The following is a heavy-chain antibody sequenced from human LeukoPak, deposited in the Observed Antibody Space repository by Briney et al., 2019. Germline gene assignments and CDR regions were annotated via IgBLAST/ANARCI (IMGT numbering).Heavy chain of an antibody. D-gene: IGHD1-14*01. Sequence: GGSLRLSCAASGFTFSDYYMSWIRQAPGKGLEWVSYISSSGSTIYYADSVKGRFTISRDNAKNSLYLQMNSLRAEDTAVNYCAKDLNRYYYYYGMDVWGQGTTVTVSS. J-gene: IGHJ6*02. CDR2: ISSSGSTI. CDR3: AKDLNRYYYYYGMDV. CDR1: GFTFSDYY. V-gene: IGHV3-11*01.